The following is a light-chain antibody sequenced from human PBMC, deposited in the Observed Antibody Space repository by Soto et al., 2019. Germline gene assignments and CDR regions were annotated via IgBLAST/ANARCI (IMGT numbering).Light chain of an antibody. V-gene: IGLV1-44*01. CDR3: AAWDDSLNGLV. CDR2: SNN. J-gene: IGLJ3*02. Sequence: QSVLTQPPLASGTRGQRVTISCSGSSSNIGSNTVNWYQQLPGTAPKLLIYSNNQRPSGVPDRFSGSKSGTSASLAISGLQSEDEADYYCAAWDDSLNGLVFGGGTKLTAL. CDR1: SSNIGSNT.